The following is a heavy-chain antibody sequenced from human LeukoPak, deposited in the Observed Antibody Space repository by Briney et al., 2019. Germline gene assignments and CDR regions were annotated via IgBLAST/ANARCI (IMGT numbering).Heavy chain of an antibody. CDR3: AKDDSVDWLLLDY. CDR1: GFTLSRDA. J-gene: IGHJ4*02. D-gene: IGHD3-9*01. CDR2: ISGIVGST. V-gene: IGHV3-23*01. Sequence: GGSLRPSCAASGFTLSRDAMSWVRPAPGKGRGWVSAISGIVGSTYYADSVKGRFTISRDNSKNTLYLQMNSLRAENTAVYYCAKDDSVDWLLLDYWGQGTLVTVSS.